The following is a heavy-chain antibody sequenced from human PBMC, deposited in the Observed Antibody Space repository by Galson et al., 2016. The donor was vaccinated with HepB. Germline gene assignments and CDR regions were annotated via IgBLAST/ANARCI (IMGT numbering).Heavy chain of an antibody. Sequence: SLRLSCAASGFTFSSYGMHWVRQAPGKGLEWVAVISYDGTNKYYADSVKGRFTISRDNSKNTLYLQTNSLRAEDTAVYYCAKGGVWIQLWLSFDYWGQGTLVTVSS. D-gene: IGHD5-18*01. CDR3: AKGGVWIQLWLSFDY. V-gene: IGHV3-30*18. CDR2: ISYDGTNK. J-gene: IGHJ4*02. CDR1: GFTFSSYG.